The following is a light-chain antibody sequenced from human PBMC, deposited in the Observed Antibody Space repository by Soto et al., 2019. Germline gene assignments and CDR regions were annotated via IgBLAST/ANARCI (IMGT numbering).Light chain of an antibody. J-gene: IGKJ5*01. CDR2: DAY. V-gene: IGKV3-11*01. CDR1: QSFRGL. Sequence: EVVLTQSAVTLSLTPGERATLSWGAGQSFRGLLSWYQQKPGQAPRRLIYDAYNRDTGIPPRFSGSGSGTDLTLTISSLEPEDSVVYYCKLRHLLLITLGQGRRLEI. CDR3: KLRHLLLIT.